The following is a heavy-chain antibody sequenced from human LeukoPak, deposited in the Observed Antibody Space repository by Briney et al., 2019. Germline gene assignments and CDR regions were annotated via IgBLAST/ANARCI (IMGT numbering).Heavy chain of an antibody. Sequence: ASVKVSCKASGYTFTSYYMHWVRQAPGQGLEWMGIINPSGGSTSYAQKFQGRATMTRDTSTSTVYMELSSLRSEDTAVYYCARDRTGTRTYYYMDVWGKGTTVTVSS. V-gene: IGHV1-46*01. CDR3: ARDRTGTRTYYYMDV. J-gene: IGHJ6*03. D-gene: IGHD1-1*01. CDR1: GYTFTSYY. CDR2: INPSGGST.